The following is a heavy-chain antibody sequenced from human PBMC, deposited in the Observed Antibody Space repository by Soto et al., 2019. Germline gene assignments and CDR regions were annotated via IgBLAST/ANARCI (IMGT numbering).Heavy chain of an antibody. D-gene: IGHD1-7*01. CDR3: ERAYRYYWNYMMY. Sequence: QVQLVQSGAEVKKPGASVKVSCKASGYTFSNDAITWVRQAPGQGLEWMGWVSAYNGNTNYAQKFKGRVTMTTDTTTSTAYMETRSLIYDDTAVYFCERAYRYYWNYMMYWGQGTLVTVAS. CDR2: VSAYNGNT. CDR1: GYTFSNDA. J-gene: IGHJ4*02. V-gene: IGHV1-18*01.